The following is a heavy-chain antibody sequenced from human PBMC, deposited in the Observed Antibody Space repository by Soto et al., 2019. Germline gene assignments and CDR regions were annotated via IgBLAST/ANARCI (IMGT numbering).Heavy chain of an antibody. CDR2: ISYEGSNK. D-gene: IGHD6-6*01. CDR1: GFTFRTYA. CDR3: ARDKYSSSSGDYFYGMDV. V-gene: IGHV3-30*04. J-gene: IGHJ6*02. Sequence: QVQLVESGGGVVQPGRSLRLSCAASGFTFRTYAMHWVRQAPGKGLEWVAVISYEGSNKYYADSVKGRFTISRDNSKNTLYLQMTSLRAEDTAVYYCARDKYSSSSGDYFYGMDVWGQGTTVTVSS.